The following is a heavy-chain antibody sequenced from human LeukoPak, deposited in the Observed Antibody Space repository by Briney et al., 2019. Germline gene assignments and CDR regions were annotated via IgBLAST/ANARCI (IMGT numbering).Heavy chain of an antibody. D-gene: IGHD4-11*01. CDR2: IIPIFGTA. Sequence: SVKVSCKASGGTFSSYAISWVRQAPGQGLEWMGGIIPIFGTANYAQKFQGRVTITADESTSTAYMELSSLRSEDTAVYYCARYLMSNSGRYFDYWGQGTLVTVSS. CDR1: GGTFSSYA. CDR3: ARYLMSNSGRYFDY. J-gene: IGHJ4*02. V-gene: IGHV1-69*13.